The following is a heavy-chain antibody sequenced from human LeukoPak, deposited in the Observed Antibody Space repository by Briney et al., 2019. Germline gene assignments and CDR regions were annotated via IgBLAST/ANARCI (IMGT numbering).Heavy chain of an antibody. V-gene: IGHV1-18*04. D-gene: IGHD1-26*01. Sequence: GASVKVSCKASGYTFTGYYMHWVRQAPGQGLEWMGWISAYNGNTNYAQKLQGRVTMTTDTSTSTAYMELRSLRSDDTAVYYCASCELLLGDNYYYYGMDVWGQGTTVTVSS. CDR2: ISAYNGNT. J-gene: IGHJ6*02. CDR3: ASCELLLGDNYYYYGMDV. CDR1: GYTFTGYY.